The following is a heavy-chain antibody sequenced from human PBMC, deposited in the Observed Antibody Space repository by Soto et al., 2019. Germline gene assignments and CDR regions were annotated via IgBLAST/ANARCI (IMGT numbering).Heavy chain of an antibody. J-gene: IGHJ4*02. CDR1: GGTINSYT. CDR3: ETSYGSRSTNVES. CDR2: VNPLVGMS. Sequence: QVQLVQSGAEVKKPGSSVKVSCTASGGTINSYTLNWVRQAPGQRLEWVGRVNPLVGMSSSASKFQGRVSMTADKLTRKVYMDLTGLQSEDTVWYYCETSYGSRSTNVESRGQGTLVTV. D-gene: IGHD3-10*01. V-gene: IGHV1-69*02.